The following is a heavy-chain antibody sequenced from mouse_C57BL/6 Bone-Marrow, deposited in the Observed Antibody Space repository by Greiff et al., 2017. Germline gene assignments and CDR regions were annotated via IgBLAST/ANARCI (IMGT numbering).Heavy chain of an antibody. CDR3: VSHYPYYAMDY. CDR2: ISSKSSNYAT. Sequence: EVKLMESGGGLVQPKGSLKLSCAASGFTFNTYAMHWVRQAPGKGLEWVARISSKSSNYATYYADSVKDRFTISKDDSQSMLYLQMYNLKTEDTARYYCVSHYPYYAMDYWGQGTSVTVSS. V-gene: IGHV10-3*01. D-gene: IGHD1-2*01. CDR1: GFTFNTYA. J-gene: IGHJ4*01.